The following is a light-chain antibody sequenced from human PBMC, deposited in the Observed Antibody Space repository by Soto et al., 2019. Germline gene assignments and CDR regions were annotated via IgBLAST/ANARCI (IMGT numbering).Light chain of an antibody. Sequence: EIVLTQSPGTLSLSPGERATLSCRASQSVSSSYLAWYQQKPGQAPRLLIYGTSSRATAIPDRFSGSGSGTHFTLTIRRLEPEDFAVYSCPPYGSSSWPFVQGTKVEIK. CDR1: QSVSSSY. V-gene: IGKV3-20*01. CDR3: PPYGSSSWP. CDR2: GTS. J-gene: IGKJ1*01.